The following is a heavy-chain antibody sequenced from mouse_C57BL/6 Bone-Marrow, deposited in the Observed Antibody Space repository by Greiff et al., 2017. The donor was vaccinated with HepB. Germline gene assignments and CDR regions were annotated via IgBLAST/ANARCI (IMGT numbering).Heavy chain of an antibody. V-gene: IGHV1-15*01. CDR3: TSRYYGYDDYAMDY. CDR1: GYTFTDYE. J-gene: IGHJ4*01. CDR2: IDPETGGT. Sequence: VQLQQSGAELVRPGASVTLSCKASGYTFTDYEMHWVKQTPVHGLEWIGAIDPETGGTAYNQKFKGKAILTADKSSSTAYMELRSLTSEDSAVYYCTSRYYGYDDYAMDYWGQGTSVTVSS. D-gene: IGHD2-2*01.